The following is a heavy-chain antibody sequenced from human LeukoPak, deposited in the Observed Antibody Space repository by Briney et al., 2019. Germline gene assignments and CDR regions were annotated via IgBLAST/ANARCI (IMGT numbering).Heavy chain of an antibody. CDR1: GFTFSSYA. Sequence: GGSLRLSCAASGFTFSSYAISWVRQAPGQGLEWMGGIIPIFGTANYAQKFQGRVTITADESTSTAYMELSSLRSEDTAVYYCARDLNYYDSSGYYRVLDYWGQGTLVTVSS. CDR3: ARDLNYYDSSGYYRVLDY. J-gene: IGHJ4*02. V-gene: IGHV1-69*01. CDR2: IIPIFGTA. D-gene: IGHD3-22*01.